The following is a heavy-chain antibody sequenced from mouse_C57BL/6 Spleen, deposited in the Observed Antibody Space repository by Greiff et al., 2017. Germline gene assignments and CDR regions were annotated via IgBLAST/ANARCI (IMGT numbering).Heavy chain of an antibody. CDR1: GYTFTSYW. Sequence: EVQLQQSGTVLARPGASVKMSCKTSGYTFTSYWMHWVKQRPGQGLEWIGAIYPGNSDTSYNQKFKGKAKLTAVTSASTAYMSLSRLTNEDSAVYYCTREGSFMPTLDYGGQGTTLTVSS. CDR3: TREGSFMPTLDY. J-gene: IGHJ2*01. CDR2: IYPGNSDT. D-gene: IGHD1-1*01. V-gene: IGHV1-5*01.